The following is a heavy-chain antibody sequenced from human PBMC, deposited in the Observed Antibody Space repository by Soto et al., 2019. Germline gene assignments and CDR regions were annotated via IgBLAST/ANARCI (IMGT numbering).Heavy chain of an antibody. CDR2: ISYDGSNK. D-gene: IGHD2-2*01. CDR1: GFTFSSYG. J-gene: IGHJ4*02. CDR3: AKDGPIDIVVVPAALDY. Sequence: GGSLRLSCAASGFTFSSYGMHWVRQAPGKGLEWVAVISYDGSNKYYADSVKGRFTISRDNSKNTLYLQMNSLRAEDTAVYYCAKDGPIDIVVVPAALDYWGQGTLVTVSS. V-gene: IGHV3-30*18.